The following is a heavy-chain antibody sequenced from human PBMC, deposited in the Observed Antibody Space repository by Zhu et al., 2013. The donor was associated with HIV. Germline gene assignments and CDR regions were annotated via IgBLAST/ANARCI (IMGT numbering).Heavy chain of an antibody. D-gene: IGHD1-26*01. CDR2: ISYDGSNK. Sequence: VQLVESGGGVVQPGRSLRLSCAASGFTFSSYAMHWVRQAPGKGLEWVAVISYDGSNKYYADSVKGRFTISRDNSKNTLYLQMNSLRAEDTAVYYCARGYSGSYYFDYWGQGTLVTVSS. J-gene: IGHJ4*02. V-gene: IGHV3-30-3*01. CDR3: ARGYSGSYYFDY. CDR1: GFTFSSYA.